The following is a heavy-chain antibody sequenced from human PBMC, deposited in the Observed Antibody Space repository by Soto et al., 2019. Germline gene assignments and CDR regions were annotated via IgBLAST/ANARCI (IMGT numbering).Heavy chain of an antibody. CDR1: GFTFSSYW. CDR3: AREVPPLLWFGEQEGNDY. D-gene: IGHD3-10*01. CDR2: IKQDGSEK. Sequence: PGGSLRLSCAASGFTFSSYWMSWVRQAPGKGLEWVANIKQDGSEKYYVDSVKGRFTISRDNAKNSLYLQMNSLRAEDTAVYYCAREVPPLLWFGEQEGNDYWGQGTLVTVSS. V-gene: IGHV3-7*01. J-gene: IGHJ4*02.